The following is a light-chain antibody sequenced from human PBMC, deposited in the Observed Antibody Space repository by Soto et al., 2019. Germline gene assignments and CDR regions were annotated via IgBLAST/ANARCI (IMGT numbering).Light chain of an antibody. V-gene: IGLV2-18*02. CDR2: EVT. J-gene: IGLJ1*01. Sequence: QSALTQPPSVSGSPGQSVAISCTGDSSDVGSYNRVSWYQQSPGTAPKLIIYEVTTRPSGVPDRFSWSKSGNTASLTISGLQAEEEADYYCNSYTISGTYVFGTGTKLTVL. CDR3: NSYTISGTYV. CDR1: SSDVGSYNR.